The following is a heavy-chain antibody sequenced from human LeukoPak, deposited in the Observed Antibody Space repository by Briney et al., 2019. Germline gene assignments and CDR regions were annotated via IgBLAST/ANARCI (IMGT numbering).Heavy chain of an antibody. Sequence: SETLSLTCTVSGVSINSSNSYWGWIRQPPGKGLEWIGSIYYTGNTYYNASLKSRVTISIDTSKNQFSLELSSVTAADTAVYYCARDQYYTFDYWGQGTLVTVSS. CDR1: GVSINSSNSY. V-gene: IGHV4-39*07. CDR2: IYYTGNT. D-gene: IGHD1-26*01. J-gene: IGHJ4*02. CDR3: ARDQYYTFDY.